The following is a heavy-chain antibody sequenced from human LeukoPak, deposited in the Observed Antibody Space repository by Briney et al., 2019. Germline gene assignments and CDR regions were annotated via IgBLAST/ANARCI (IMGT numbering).Heavy chain of an antibody. CDR2: INHSGST. D-gene: IGHD3-22*01. CDR1: GGSFSGYY. Sequence: PSETLSLTCAVYGGSFSGYYWSWIRQPPGKGLERIGEINHSGSTNYNPSLKSRVTISVDTSKNQFSLKLSSVTAADTAVYYCARGPELYYYDSSGYYQLIPFDYWGQGTLVTVSS. CDR3: ARGPELYYYDSSGYYQLIPFDY. V-gene: IGHV4-34*01. J-gene: IGHJ4*02.